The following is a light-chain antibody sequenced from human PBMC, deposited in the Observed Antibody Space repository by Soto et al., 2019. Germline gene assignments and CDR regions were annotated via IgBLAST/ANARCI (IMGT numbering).Light chain of an antibody. Sequence: QSVLTQPASVSGSPGQSITISCTGTSSDVGGYNYVSWYQQHPGKAPKLMFYEVSNRPSGISNRFSASKSGNTASLTISGLRAEDEADYYCSSYTSSNTLVFGGGTKVTVL. CDR3: SSYTSSNTLV. CDR1: SSDVGGYNY. J-gene: IGLJ2*01. CDR2: EVS. V-gene: IGLV2-14*01.